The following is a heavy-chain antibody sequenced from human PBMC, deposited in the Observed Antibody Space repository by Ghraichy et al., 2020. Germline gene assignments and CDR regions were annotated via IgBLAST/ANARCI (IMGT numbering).Heavy chain of an antibody. V-gene: IGHV1-69*04. J-gene: IGHJ4*02. D-gene: IGHD2-2*01. Sequence: SVKVSCKASGGTFSSYAISWVRQAPGQGLEWMGRIIPILGIANYAQKFQGRVTITADKSTSTAYMELSSLRSEDTAVYYCAKRYCSSTSCPDYWGQGTLVTVSS. CDR1: GGTFSSYA. CDR2: IIPILGIA. CDR3: AKRYCSSTSCPDY.